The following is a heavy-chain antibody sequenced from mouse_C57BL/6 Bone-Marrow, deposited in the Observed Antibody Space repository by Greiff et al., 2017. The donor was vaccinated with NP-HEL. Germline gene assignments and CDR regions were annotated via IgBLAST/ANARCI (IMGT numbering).Heavy chain of an antibody. CDR2: IHPNSGST. J-gene: IGHJ1*03. CDR3: ARGWLPWYFDV. D-gene: IGHD2-3*01. CDR1: GYTFTSYW. V-gene: IGHV1-64*01. Sequence: QVQLKQPGAELVKPGASVKLSCKASGYTFTSYWMHWVKQRPGQGLEWIGMIHPNSGSTNYNEKFKSKATLTVDKSSSTAYMQLSSLTSEDSAVYYCARGWLPWYFDVWGTGTTVTVSS.